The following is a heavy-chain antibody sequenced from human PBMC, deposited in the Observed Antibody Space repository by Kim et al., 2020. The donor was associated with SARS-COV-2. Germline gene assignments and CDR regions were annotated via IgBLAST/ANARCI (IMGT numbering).Heavy chain of an antibody. CDR1: GFTFNTYW. D-gene: IGHD3-10*02. J-gene: IGHJ6*02. Sequence: GGSLRLSCAASGFTFNTYWMTWVHQAPGKGLEWVANIKQDGSERYYVDSVKGRFTISRDNAGNSLYLQMNSLRAEDTAVYYCARDTRFYYGMDVWGQGTTVTVSS. CDR2: IKQDGSER. CDR3: ARDTRFYYGMDV. V-gene: IGHV3-7*03.